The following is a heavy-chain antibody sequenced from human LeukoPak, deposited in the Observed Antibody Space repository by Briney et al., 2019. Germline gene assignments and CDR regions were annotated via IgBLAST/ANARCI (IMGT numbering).Heavy chain of an antibody. D-gene: IGHD3-22*01. CDR3: ARDIMIDSTGFDP. CDR2: IFHSGST. Sequence: PSQTLSLTCTVSGGSISSGGYYWNWIRQPPGKGLEWIGYIFHSGSTYHNPSLKSRVTISVDRSKNQFSLKLSSVTAADTAVYYCARDIMIDSTGFDPWGQGTLVTVSS. V-gene: IGHV4-30-2*01. J-gene: IGHJ5*02. CDR1: GGSISSGGYY.